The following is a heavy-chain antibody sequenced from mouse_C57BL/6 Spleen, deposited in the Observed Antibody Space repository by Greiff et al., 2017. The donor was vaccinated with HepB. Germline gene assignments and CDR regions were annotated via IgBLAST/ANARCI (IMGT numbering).Heavy chain of an antibody. D-gene: IGHD2-3*01. Sequence: VQLQQPGTELVKPGASVKLSCKASGYTFTSYWMHWVKQRPGQGLEWIGNINPSNGGTNYNEKFKSKATLTVDKSSSTAYMQLSSLTSEDSAVYYCARDGGYLYYAMDYWGQGTSVTVSS. CDR2: INPSNGGT. V-gene: IGHV1-53*01. CDR1: GYTFTSYW. J-gene: IGHJ4*01. CDR3: ARDGGYLYYAMDY.